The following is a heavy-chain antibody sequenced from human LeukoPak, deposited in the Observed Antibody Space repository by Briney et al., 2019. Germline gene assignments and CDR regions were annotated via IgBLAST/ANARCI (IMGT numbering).Heavy chain of an antibody. CDR3: AKDGRYCSSTSCYLYYYYYYYMDV. Sequence: GGSLRLSCAASGFTFSSYGMHWVRQAPGKGLEWVAFIRYDGSNKYYADSAKGRFTISRDNSKNTLYLQMNSLRAEDTAVYYCAKDGRYCSSTSCYLYYYYYYYMDVWGKGTTVTVSS. CDR2: IRYDGSNK. CDR1: GFTFSSYG. J-gene: IGHJ6*03. V-gene: IGHV3-30*02. D-gene: IGHD2-2*01.